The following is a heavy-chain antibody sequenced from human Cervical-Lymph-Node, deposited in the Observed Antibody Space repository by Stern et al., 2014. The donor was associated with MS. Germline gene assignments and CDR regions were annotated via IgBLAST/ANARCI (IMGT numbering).Heavy chain of an antibody. Sequence: DQLMESGAEVKKPGASVKVSCKASGYRFSTFYLHWLRHAPAKGLQWIGRIDPRSGATNSSQTFQGRLTMARDRSTTTAYLELSGLRSDDTAVYYCARIYCSGDECYHSFDTWGQGTLVTVSS. CDR3: ARIYCSGDECYHSFDT. D-gene: IGHD3-16*02. CDR1: GYRFSTFY. J-gene: IGHJ4*02. V-gene: IGHV1-2*06. CDR2: IDPRSGAT.